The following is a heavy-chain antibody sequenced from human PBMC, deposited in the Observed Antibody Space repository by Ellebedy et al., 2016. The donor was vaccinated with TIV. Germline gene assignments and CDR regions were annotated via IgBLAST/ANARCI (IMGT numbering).Heavy chain of an antibody. CDR1: GGTFSSYA. V-gene: IGHV1-69*04. D-gene: IGHD1-14*01. J-gene: IGHJ4*02. CDR2: IIPILGIA. Sequence: SVKVSXXASGGTFSSYAISWVRQAPGQGLEWMGRIIPILGIANYAQKFQGRVTMTRNTSISTAYMELSRLRSDDTAVYYCATGDLYYFDYWGQGTLVTVSS. CDR3: ATGDLYYFDY.